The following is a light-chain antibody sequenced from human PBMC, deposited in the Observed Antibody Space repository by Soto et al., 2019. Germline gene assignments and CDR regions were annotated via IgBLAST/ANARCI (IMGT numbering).Light chain of an antibody. CDR3: LQHIRYHLT. CDR2: AAS. Sequence: DIQMTQSPSAMSAPLGDRVTITCRASQGISNYLVWFQQKPGKVPKRLIYAASNLQSGVPSRFSGSGSGTEFTLTISSLQHEDFANYYCLQHIRYHLTFGGGTKVEIK. J-gene: IGKJ4*01. CDR1: QGISNY. V-gene: IGKV1-17*03.